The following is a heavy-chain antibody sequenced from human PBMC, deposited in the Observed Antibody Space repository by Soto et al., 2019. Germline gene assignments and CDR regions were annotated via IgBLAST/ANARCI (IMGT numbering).Heavy chain of an antibody. J-gene: IGHJ6*02. Sequence: QVQLVQSGAEVKKPGSSVKVSCKASGGTFSSYAISWVRQAPGQGLEWMGGIIPIFGTANYAQKFQGRVTITADESTSTAYMELSSLRSEDTAVYYCARRYYSSGWYLDYYYYYGMDVWGQGTTVTVSS. CDR1: GGTFSSYA. V-gene: IGHV1-69*01. CDR2: IIPIFGTA. CDR3: ARRYYSSGWYLDYYYYYGMDV. D-gene: IGHD6-13*01.